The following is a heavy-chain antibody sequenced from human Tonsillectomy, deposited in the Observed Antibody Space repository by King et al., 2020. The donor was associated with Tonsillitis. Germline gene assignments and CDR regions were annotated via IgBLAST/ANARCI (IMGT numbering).Heavy chain of an antibody. Sequence: VQLQQSGPGLVKPSQTLSLTCAISGDSVSSNSAAWNWLRQSPSRGLEWLGRTYYRSKWYNDYAVSVKSRITINPDTSKNQFSLQLNSVTPEDTAVYYCARGDVLLWFGELWQPDAFYIWGQGAMVTVSS. D-gene: IGHD3-10*01. CDR1: GDSVSSNSAA. CDR3: ARGDVLLWFGELWQPDAFYI. J-gene: IGHJ3*02. CDR2: TYYRSKWYN. V-gene: IGHV6-1*01.